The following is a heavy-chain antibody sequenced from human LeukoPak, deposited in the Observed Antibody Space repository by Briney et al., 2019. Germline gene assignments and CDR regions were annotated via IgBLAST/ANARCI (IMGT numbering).Heavy chain of an antibody. CDR2: IYYSGNT. CDR1: GVSISSSNSY. CDR3: ARQTGSGLFILP. Sequence: SETLSLTCTVSGVSISSSNSYWGWIRQPPGKGLEWIGSIYYSGNTYYNASLKSQVSISIDTSKNQFSPKLTSVTAADTAVYYCARQTGSGLFILPGGQGTLVTVSS. D-gene: IGHD3/OR15-3a*01. V-gene: IGHV4-39*01. J-gene: IGHJ4*02.